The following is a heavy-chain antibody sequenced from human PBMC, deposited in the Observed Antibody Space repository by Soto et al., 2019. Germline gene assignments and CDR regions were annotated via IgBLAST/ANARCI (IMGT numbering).Heavy chain of an antibody. Sequence: SETLSLTCTVSGGSITSSSYYWGWIRQPPGKGLEWIGNIYYSGSTYYNPSLKSRVTISVDTSKNQFSLKLSSVTAADTAVYYCARVVYSSPKRFLARWFDPWGQGTLVTVSS. CDR3: ARVVYSSPKRFLARWFDP. D-gene: IGHD3-3*01. CDR1: GGSITSSSYY. J-gene: IGHJ5*02. CDR2: IYYSGST. V-gene: IGHV4-39*01.